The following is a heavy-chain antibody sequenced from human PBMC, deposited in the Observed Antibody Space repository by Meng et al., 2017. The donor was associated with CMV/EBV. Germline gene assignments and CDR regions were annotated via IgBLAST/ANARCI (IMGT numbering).Heavy chain of an antibody. D-gene: IGHD3-10*01. Sequence: GGSLRLSCAASGFTFGDYAMHWVRQAPGKGLEWVSGISWNSGSIGYADSVKGRFTISRDNAKNSLYLQMNSLRAEDTALYYCAKDIKKADYYGSGFYGMDVWGQGTTVTVSS. CDR2: ISWNSGSI. V-gene: IGHV3-9*01. CDR3: AKDIKKADYYGSGFYGMDV. J-gene: IGHJ6*02. CDR1: GFTFGDYA.